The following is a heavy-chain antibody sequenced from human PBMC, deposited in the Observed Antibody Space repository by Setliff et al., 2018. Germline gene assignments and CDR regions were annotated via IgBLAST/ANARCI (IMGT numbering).Heavy chain of an antibody. D-gene: IGHD1-1*01. CDR3: RQAVVGRDVFDI. CDR2: LHTSGSI. CDR1: GASISSGSYY. J-gene: IGHJ3*02. Sequence: PSETLSLTCAVSGASISSGSYYWSWIRQPAGKGLEWIGRLHTSGSIDYNPSLKSRVTISVDTSKKQFSLTLTSVTAADTALYYCRQAVVGRDVFDIWGQGTVVTVSS. V-gene: IGHV4-61*02.